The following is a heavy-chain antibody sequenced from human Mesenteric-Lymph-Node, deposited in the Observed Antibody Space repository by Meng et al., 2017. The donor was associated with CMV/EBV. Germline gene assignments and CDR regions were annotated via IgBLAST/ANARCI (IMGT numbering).Heavy chain of an antibody. D-gene: IGHD1-26*01. CDR1: GFTFGTYA. J-gene: IGHJ6*02. CDR2: ILDDGSNK. CDR3: AREGGYPLLLLKSGFHYNYAMDV. Sequence: GGSLRLSCAVSGFTFGTYAMHWVRQAPGKGLEWVALILDDGSNKYYADSVRGRFTISRDNAQKSLYLQMNSLTVEDTAVYFCAREGGYPLLLLKSGFHYNYAMDVWGQGTTVTVSS. V-gene: IGHV3-30-3*01.